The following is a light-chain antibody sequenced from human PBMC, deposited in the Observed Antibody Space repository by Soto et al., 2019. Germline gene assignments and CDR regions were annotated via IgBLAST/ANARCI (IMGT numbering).Light chain of an antibody. V-gene: IGLV2-23*01. CDR3: CSYAGSSTRDG. Sequence: QSVLTQPASVSGCPGQSITIPCTGSSSDVGSYDLVSWFQQHAGKAPKLIIYEDTKRPSGVSNRFSGSKSGNTASLTISGLQAEDEADYYCCSYAGSSTRDGFGTGTKVTVL. CDR2: EDT. CDR1: SSDVGSYDL. J-gene: IGLJ1*01.